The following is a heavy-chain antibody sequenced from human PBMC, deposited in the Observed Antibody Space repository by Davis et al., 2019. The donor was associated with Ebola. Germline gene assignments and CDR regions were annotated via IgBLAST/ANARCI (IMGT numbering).Heavy chain of an antibody. D-gene: IGHD6-13*01. CDR1: GFTFSSYA. Sequence: PGGSLRLSCAASGFTFSSYAMHWVRQAPGKGLEWVAVISYDGSNKYYADSVKGRFAISRDNSKNTLYLQMNSLRAEDTAVYYCARESEQQLPTSGFDYWGQGTLVTVSS. V-gene: IGHV3-30*09. CDR3: ARESEQQLPTSGFDY. J-gene: IGHJ4*02. CDR2: ISYDGSNK.